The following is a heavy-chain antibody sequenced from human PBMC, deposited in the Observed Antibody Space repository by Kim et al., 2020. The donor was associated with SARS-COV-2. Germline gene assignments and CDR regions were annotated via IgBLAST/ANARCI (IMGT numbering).Heavy chain of an antibody. D-gene: IGHD3-10*01. CDR3: ARVSGSGRGAFDI. J-gene: IGHJ3*02. Sequence: YAQKCQGRVTITADKSTSTAYMELSSLRSEDTAVYYCARVSGSGRGAFDIWGQGTMVTVSS. V-gene: IGHV1-69*04.